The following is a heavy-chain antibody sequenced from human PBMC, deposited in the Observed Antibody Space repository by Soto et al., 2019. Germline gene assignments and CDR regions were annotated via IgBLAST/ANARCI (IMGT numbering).Heavy chain of an antibody. CDR2: IYYSGST. D-gene: IGHD5-12*01. V-gene: IGHV4-39*01. Sequence: QLQLQESGPGLVKPSETLSLTCTVSGGSISSSSYYWGWIRQPPGKGLEWIGSIYYSGSTYYNPSLKSRVTIFVDTSKNQFSLKLSSVTAADTAVYYCARQARDGYNPGHFQHWGQGTLVTVSS. CDR3: ARQARDGYNPGHFQH. J-gene: IGHJ1*01. CDR1: GGSISSSSYY.